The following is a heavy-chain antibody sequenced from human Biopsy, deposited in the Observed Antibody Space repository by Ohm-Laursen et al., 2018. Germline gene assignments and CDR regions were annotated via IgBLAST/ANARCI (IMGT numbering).Heavy chain of an antibody. V-gene: IGHV3-21*01. J-gene: IGHJ4*02. CDR1: GFTLSYYS. CDR3: ARDQRGPSLLEAKLTPNYFDY. Sequence: SLRLSCAASGFTLSYYSMTWVRQAPGKGLEWVSSIRSGGDYMFYADSVKGRFTISRDNAKNSLYLQMSSLRAEDTAVYYCARDQRGPSLLEAKLTPNYFDYWGRGSLATVSS. D-gene: IGHD1-1*01. CDR2: IRSGGDYM.